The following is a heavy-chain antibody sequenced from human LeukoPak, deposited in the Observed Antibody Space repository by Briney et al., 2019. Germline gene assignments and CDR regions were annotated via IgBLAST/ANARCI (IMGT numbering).Heavy chain of an antibody. Sequence: GGSLRLSCAASGFTFRNHWMHWVRQTPGKGLVWVSRISSDGSSTTYADSVKGRFTISRDNAETSLFLQMTSLRVEDTAIYYCARGLYGSGRRSLMAHWGPGTLVAVSS. CDR1: GFTFRNHW. V-gene: IGHV3-74*03. J-gene: IGHJ4*02. D-gene: IGHD3-10*01. CDR2: ISSDGSST. CDR3: ARGLYGSGRRSLMAH.